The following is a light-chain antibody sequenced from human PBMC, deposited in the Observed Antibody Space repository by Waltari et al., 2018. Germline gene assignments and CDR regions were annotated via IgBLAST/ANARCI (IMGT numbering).Light chain of an antibody. CDR3: SSYTASPPHVV. V-gene: IGLV2-14*03. CDR2: DVF. Sequence: QSALTQPASASGSLGQSISISCTGTSSDVGGFNFVSWYQQHPGKAPKLMIYDVFNRPSGVSTRFSGSKSDNAASLAISGLQAEDAAVYYCSSYTASPPHVVFGGGTKVTVL. J-gene: IGLJ2*01. CDR1: SSDVGGFNF.